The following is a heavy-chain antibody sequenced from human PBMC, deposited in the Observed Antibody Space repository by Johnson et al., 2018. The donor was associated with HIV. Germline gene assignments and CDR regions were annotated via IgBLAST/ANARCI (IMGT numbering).Heavy chain of an antibody. CDR2: IRYDGSNK. Sequence: QVQLVESGGDVVQPGRSLRLSCAASGFTFSSFAMHWVRQAPGKGLEWVAFIRYDGSNKYYADSVKGRFTISRDNSKNILYLQMNSLRAEDTATYYCARLPSGYNRDTFNIWGQGTMVTVSS. CDR1: GFTFSSFA. D-gene: IGHD5-18*01. CDR3: ARLPSGYNRDTFNI. V-gene: IGHV3-30*04. J-gene: IGHJ3*02.